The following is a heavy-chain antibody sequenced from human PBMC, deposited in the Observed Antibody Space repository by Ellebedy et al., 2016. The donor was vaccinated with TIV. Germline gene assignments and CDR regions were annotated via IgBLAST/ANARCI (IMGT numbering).Heavy chain of an antibody. CDR3: TRVRYDFWSGSISKAFDI. D-gene: IGHD3-3*01. Sequence: GESLKISXAASGFTFSSYWMHWVRQAPGKGLVWVSRINSDGSSTSYADSVKGRFTISRDNAKNTLYLQMNSLRAEDTAVYYCTRVRYDFWSGSISKAFDIWGQGTMVTVSS. V-gene: IGHV3-74*01. CDR2: INSDGSST. CDR1: GFTFSSYW. J-gene: IGHJ3*02.